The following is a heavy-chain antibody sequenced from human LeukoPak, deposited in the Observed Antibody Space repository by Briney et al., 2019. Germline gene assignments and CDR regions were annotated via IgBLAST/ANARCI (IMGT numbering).Heavy chain of an antibody. D-gene: IGHD2-2*01. CDR3: AKDSPPHCSSTSCYRTGFDY. Sequence: PGGSLRLSCAASGFTFSSYAMHWVRQAPGKGLEWVAVISYDGSNKYYADSVKGRFTISRDNSKNTLYLQMNSLRAEDTAVYYCAKDSPPHCSSTSCYRTGFDYWGQGTLVTVSS. V-gene: IGHV3-30-3*01. J-gene: IGHJ4*02. CDR2: ISYDGSNK. CDR1: GFTFSSYA.